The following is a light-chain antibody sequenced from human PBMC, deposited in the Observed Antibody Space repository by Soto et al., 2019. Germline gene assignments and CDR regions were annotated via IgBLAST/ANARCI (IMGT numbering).Light chain of an antibody. J-gene: IGKJ1*01. V-gene: IGKV3-20*01. CDR1: QSVSSSY. CDR3: QQYGRSSWT. CDR2: GAS. Sequence: EIVLTQSPGTLSLSPGERATLSCRASQSVSSSYLAWYQQKPGQAPRLLIYGASSRATGIPDRFSGSVSGTVFTLTISRLEPEDFAVYYCQQYGRSSWTFGQGTKVEIK.